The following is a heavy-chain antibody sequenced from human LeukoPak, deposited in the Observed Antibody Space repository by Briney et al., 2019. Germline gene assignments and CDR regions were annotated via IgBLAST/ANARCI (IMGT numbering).Heavy chain of an antibody. CDR2: INHSGST. J-gene: IGHJ4*02. CDR3: ARHGIWYYFDY. CDR1: GGSFSGYY. V-gene: IGHV4-34*01. D-gene: IGHD2-8*02. Sequence: SETLSLTCAVYGGSFSGYYWSWIRQPPGKGLEWIGEINHSGSTNYNPSLKSRVTISVDTSKNQFSLKLSSVTAADTAVYYCARHGIWYYFDYWGQGTLVTVSS.